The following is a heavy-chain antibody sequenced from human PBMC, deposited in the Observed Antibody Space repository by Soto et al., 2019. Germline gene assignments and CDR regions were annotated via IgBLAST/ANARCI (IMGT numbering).Heavy chain of an antibody. D-gene: IGHD6-19*01. V-gene: IGHV4-39*01. CDR1: GGSISSSSYY. CDR2: IYYSGST. CDR3: ARYSSGWYGSSDFDY. J-gene: IGHJ4*02. Sequence: QLQLQESGPGLVKPSETLSLTCTVSGGSISSSSYYWGWFRQPPGKGLEWIGSIYYSGSTYYNPSLKSRVTISVDTSKNQFSLKLSSVTAADTAVYYCARYSSGWYGSSDFDYWGQGTLVTVSS.